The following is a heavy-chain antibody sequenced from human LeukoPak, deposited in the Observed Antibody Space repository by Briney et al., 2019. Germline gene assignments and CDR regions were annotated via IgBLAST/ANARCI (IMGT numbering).Heavy chain of an antibody. CDR3: ARDNCSSTSCYKSENWFDP. J-gene: IGHJ5*02. CDR1: GGTFSSYA. Sequence: GASVKVSCKASGGTFSSYAISWVRQAPGQGLEWMGGIIPIFGTANYAQKFQGRVTITTDESTSTAYMELSSLRSEDTAVYYCARDNCSSTSCYKSENWFDPWGQGTLVTVS. D-gene: IGHD2-2*02. CDR2: IIPIFGTA. V-gene: IGHV1-69*05.